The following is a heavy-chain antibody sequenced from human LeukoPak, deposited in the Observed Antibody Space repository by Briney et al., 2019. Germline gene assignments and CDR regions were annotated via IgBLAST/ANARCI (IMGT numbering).Heavy chain of an antibody. CDR3: AKDRRDGYNLYYFDY. V-gene: IGHV3-30*18. CDR1: GFTFSGYG. CDR2: ISYDGTNK. Sequence: PGGSLRLSCAASGFTFSGYGMHWVRQAPGKGLEWGAVISYDGTNKYSADSVKGRFTISRDNSKNTLYLQMNNLRAEDTAVYYCAKDRRDGYNLYYFDYWGQGTLVTVSS. D-gene: IGHD5-24*01. J-gene: IGHJ4*02.